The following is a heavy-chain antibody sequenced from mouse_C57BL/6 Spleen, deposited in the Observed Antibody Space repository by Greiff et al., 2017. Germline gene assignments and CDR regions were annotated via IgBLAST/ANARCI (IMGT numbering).Heavy chain of an antibody. V-gene: IGHV1-82*01. J-gene: IGHJ4*01. Sequence: VHLVESGPELVKPGASVKISCKASGYAFSSSWMNWVKQRPGKGLEWIGRIYPGDGDTNYNGKFKGKATLTADKSSSTAYMQLSSLTSEDSAVYFCARDDPDYYAMDYWGQGTSVTVSS. CDR2: IYPGDGDT. CDR3: ARDDPDYYAMDY. D-gene: IGHD2-3*01. CDR1: GYAFSSSW.